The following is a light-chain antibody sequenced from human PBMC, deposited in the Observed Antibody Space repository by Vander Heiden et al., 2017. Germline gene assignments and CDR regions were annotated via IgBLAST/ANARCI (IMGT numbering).Light chain of an antibody. CDR3: QQRGNWPPYT. J-gene: IGKJ2*01. CDR1: QSIGSH. V-gene: IGKV3-11*01. Sequence: ESELTQSPATLTLSPGQRATISCRASQSIGSHLAWYQQKPGQDPRLLIYDASNKATGIPARFSGSGSGTDFTLTISSLEPEDFAVYYCQQRGNWPPYTFGQGTTLNIK. CDR2: DAS.